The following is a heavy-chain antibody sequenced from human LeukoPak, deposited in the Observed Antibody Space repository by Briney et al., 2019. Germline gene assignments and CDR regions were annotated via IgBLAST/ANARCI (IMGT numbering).Heavy chain of an antibody. CDR2: TSNYNCNT. CDR1: GYTFTRSA. Sequence: ASVKVSCKASGYTFTRSALHWVRQAPGQRLEWMGWTSNYNCNTKYSEKFQGRVTITRDTSANIVYMELNSLRSQDTGVYYCARDEVDYYGMDVWGQGTTITVSS. J-gene: IGHJ6*02. V-gene: IGHV1-3*04. D-gene: IGHD3-10*01. CDR3: ARDEVDYYGMDV.